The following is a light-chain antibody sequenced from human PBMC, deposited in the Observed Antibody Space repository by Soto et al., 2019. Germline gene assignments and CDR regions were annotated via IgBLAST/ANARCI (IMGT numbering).Light chain of an antibody. Sequence: EIVLTQSQATLSLSPGERATLSCRASQSVSSYLAWYQQKPGQAPRLLIYDASNRATGIPARFSGSGSGTDFTLTISSLEPEDFAVYYCQQRSNWNTFGQGTKLEIK. CDR3: QQRSNWNT. CDR2: DAS. V-gene: IGKV3-11*01. CDR1: QSVSSY. J-gene: IGKJ2*01.